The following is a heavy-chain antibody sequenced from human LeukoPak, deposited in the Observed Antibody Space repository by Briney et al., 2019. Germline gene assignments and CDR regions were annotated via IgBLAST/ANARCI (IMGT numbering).Heavy chain of an antibody. CDR1: GGSISSNY. V-gene: IGHV4-59*01. D-gene: IGHD4-23*01. CDR2: IYYSGST. J-gene: IGHJ3*02. Sequence: PSETLSLTCTVSGGSISSNYWSWFRQSPGKGLEWIGYIYYSGSTHYNPSLKSRVTISVDTSKKQFSLKVGSVTTADTAVYYCARDTRWNAFGIWGQGTLVTVSS. CDR3: ARDTRWNAFGI.